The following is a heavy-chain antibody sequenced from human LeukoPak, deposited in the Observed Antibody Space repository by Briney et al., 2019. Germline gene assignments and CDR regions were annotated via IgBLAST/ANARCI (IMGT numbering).Heavy chain of an antibody. Sequence: ASVKVSCKASGGTFSSYAISWVRQAPGQGLEWMGGIIPIFGTANYAQKFQGRVTITADESTSTAYMELSSLRSEDTAVYYCARDTAMAYYEESYFDPWGQGTLVTVSS. CDR2: IIPIFGTA. V-gene: IGHV1-69*13. D-gene: IGHD5-18*01. CDR3: ARDTAMAYYEESYFDP. J-gene: IGHJ5*02. CDR1: GGTFSSYA.